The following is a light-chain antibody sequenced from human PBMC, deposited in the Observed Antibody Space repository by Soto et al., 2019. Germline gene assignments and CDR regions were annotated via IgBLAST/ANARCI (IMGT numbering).Light chain of an antibody. CDR1: QSVSSSY. CDR3: QHYGSSPLT. CDR2: GAS. Sequence: EIVMTQSPATLSVSPGERATLSCRASQSVSSSYLAWYQQKPGQAPRLLIFGASSRATGIPDRFRGSGSGTDFTLTISRLEPEDFAVFYCQHYGSSPLTFGGGTKVDIK. J-gene: IGKJ4*01. V-gene: IGKV3-20*01.